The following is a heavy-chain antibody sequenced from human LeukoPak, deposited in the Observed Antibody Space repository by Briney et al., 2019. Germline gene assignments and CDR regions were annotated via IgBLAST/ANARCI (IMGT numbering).Heavy chain of an antibody. Sequence: ASVEVSCKASGYTFTNYYMHWVRQAPGQGLEWMGIINPSGGSTNFAQKFQGRVTMTRDTSTSTVYMELSSLRSEDTAVYYCARDRWEDGYNPFDYWGQGTLVTVSS. V-gene: IGHV1-46*01. CDR3: ARDRWEDGYNPFDY. J-gene: IGHJ4*02. CDR2: INPSGGST. D-gene: IGHD5-24*01. CDR1: GYTFTNYY.